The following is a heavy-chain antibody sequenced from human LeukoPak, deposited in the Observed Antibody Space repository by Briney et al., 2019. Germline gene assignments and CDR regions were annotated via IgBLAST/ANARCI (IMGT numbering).Heavy chain of an antibody. Sequence: PGGSLRLSCAASGFTFSSYSMNWVRQAPGKGLEWASYISSSSSTIYYADSVKGRFTISRDNAKNSLYLQMNSLRDEDTAVYYCARDVLRYFDWLLPFDYWGQGTLVTVSS. CDR1: GFTFSSYS. J-gene: IGHJ4*02. CDR3: ARDVLRYFDWLLPFDY. V-gene: IGHV3-48*02. D-gene: IGHD3-9*01. CDR2: ISSSSSTI.